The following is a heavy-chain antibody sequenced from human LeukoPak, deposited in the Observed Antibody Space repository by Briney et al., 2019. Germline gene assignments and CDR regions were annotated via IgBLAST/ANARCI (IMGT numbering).Heavy chain of an antibody. Sequence: GGSLRLSCAASGFIFSSYWMSWVRQAPGKGLEWVANIKEDGSEKNCVDSVKGRFTISRDNAKNSLYLQMNSLRAEDTAVYYCAREVMKADAFDIWGQGTMVTVSS. CDR3: AREVMKADAFDI. D-gene: IGHD3-16*01. J-gene: IGHJ3*02. V-gene: IGHV3-7*03. CDR1: GFIFSSYW. CDR2: IKEDGSEK.